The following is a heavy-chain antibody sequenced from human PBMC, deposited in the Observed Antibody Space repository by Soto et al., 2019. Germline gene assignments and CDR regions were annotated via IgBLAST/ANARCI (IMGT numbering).Heavy chain of an antibody. CDR3: AAMVRGIIITGWVDY. Sequence: VKVSRKASGFTFPSSDVPWVRQARGQLLEWIGWIVVGSGNTNYAQKLQERVTISRDMSTSKAYMERSSLRAEDTDVYYCAAMVRGIIITGWVDYWGQG. CDR2: IVVGSGNT. J-gene: IGHJ4*02. V-gene: IGHV1-58*01. CDR1: GFTFPSSD. D-gene: IGHD3-10*01.